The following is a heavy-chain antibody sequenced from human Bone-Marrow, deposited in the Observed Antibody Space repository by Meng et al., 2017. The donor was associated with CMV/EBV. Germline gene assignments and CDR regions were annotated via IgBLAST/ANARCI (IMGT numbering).Heavy chain of an antibody. V-gene: IGHV3-48*03. CDR2: ISSSGSTI. J-gene: IGHJ6*02. D-gene: IGHD2-2*02. CDR1: GFTFSSYE. Sequence: GESLKISCAASGFTFSSYEMNWVRQAPGKGLEWVSYISSSGSTIYYADSVKGRFTISRDNAKNSLYLQMNSLRAEDTAVYYCARDLVVVPAAIRGEGPPYYYYGMDVWGQGTTVTVS. CDR3: ARDLVVVPAAIRGEGPPYYYYGMDV.